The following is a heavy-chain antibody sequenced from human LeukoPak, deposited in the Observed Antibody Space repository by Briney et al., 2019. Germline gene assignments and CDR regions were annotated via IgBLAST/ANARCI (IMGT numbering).Heavy chain of an antibody. CDR1: GGSISSGGYY. V-gene: IGHV4-31*03. CDR3: ARVWQDYSGVDY. D-gene: IGHD2-21*01. Sequence: SETLSLTCTVSGGSISSGGYYWSWIRQHPGKGLEWIGYIYYSGSTYYNPSLKSRVTISVDTSKNQFSLKLSSVTAADTAVYYCARVWQDYSGVDYWGQGTLVTVSS. CDR2: IYYSGST. J-gene: IGHJ4*02.